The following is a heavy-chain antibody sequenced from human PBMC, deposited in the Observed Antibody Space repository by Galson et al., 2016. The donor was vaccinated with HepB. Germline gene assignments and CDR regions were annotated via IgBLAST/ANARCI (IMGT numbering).Heavy chain of an antibody. CDR1: GFTFSGHW. D-gene: IGHD2/OR15-2a*01. Sequence: SLRLSCAASGFTFSGHWMHWARQAPGKGLVWVSSISPNGSRKKYASSVKGRFTISRDNARNTLYLQMNSLRDDDTAIYFCGRGPNTASSPGDYWGQGTLVTVSS. CDR2: ISPNGSRK. V-gene: IGHV3-74*01. CDR3: GRGPNTASSPGDY. J-gene: IGHJ4*02.